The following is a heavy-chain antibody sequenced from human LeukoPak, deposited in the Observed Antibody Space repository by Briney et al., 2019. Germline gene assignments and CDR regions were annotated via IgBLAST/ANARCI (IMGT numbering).Heavy chain of an antibody. V-gene: IGHV3-66*01. CDR2: IYSGGTT. CDR1: GFTVSSNY. CDR3: AKDNARYSTTPTYMDV. D-gene: IGHD3-9*01. Sequence: GGSLRLSCAASGFTVSSNYMTWVRQAPGKGLEWVSVIYSGGTTYYADSVKGRFTISRDNSKNTLYLQMNTLRAEDTAVYYCAKDNARYSTTPTYMDVWGKGTTVTVSS. J-gene: IGHJ6*03.